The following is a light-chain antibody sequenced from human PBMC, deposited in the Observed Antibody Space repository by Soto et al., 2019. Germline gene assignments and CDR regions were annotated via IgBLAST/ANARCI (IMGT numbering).Light chain of an antibody. CDR1: STNIGAGYD. Sequence: QLVLTQPPSGSGAPGPRVTISCTGSSTNIGAGYDVHWYQQLPGTAPKLLIYGNTIRPSGVPDRFSASKYGTAASLAITGLQAEDEADYYFQSYDKTLSGVVFGGGTQLTVL. V-gene: IGLV1-40*01. J-gene: IGLJ2*01. CDR3: QSYDKTLSGVV. CDR2: GNT.